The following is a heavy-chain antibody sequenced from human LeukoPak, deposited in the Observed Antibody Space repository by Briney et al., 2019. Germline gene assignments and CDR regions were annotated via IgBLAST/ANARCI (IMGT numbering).Heavy chain of an antibody. J-gene: IGHJ6*02. CDR3: ARANGPVYCSGGSCYLPTFMIQSYYYYGMDV. CDR2: INTNTGNP. Sequence: ASVKVSCKASGYTFTSYAMNWVRQAPGQGLEWMGWINTNTGNPTYAQGFTGRFVFSLDTSVSTAYLQISSLKAEDTAVYYCARANGPVYCSGGSCYLPTFMIQSYYYYGMDVWGQGTTVTVSS. CDR1: GYTFTSYA. V-gene: IGHV7-4-1*02. D-gene: IGHD2-15*01.